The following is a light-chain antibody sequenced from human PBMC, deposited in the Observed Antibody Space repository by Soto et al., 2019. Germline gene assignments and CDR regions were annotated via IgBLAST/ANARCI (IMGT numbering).Light chain of an antibody. CDR3: QQYNSYSPYT. CDR2: KAS. CDR1: QSISSW. Sequence: DIQMTQSPSTLSASVGDRVTITCRASQSISSWLAWYQQKPGKAPKLLIYKASSFESGVPSRFSGSQSGTEFTLTISSLQPDDFPTYYCQQYNSYSPYTFGQGPKLEIK. V-gene: IGKV1-5*03. J-gene: IGKJ2*01.